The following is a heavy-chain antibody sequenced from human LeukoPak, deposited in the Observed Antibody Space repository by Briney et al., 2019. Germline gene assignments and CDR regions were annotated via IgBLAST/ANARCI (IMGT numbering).Heavy chain of an antibody. CDR2: INPNSGGR. CDR1: GYTFTGYY. J-gene: IGHJ6*03. V-gene: IGHV1-2*02. CDR3: ARGGYSSSSGGYYYYYYMDV. D-gene: IGHD6-6*01. Sequence: ASVKLSCKASGYTFTGYYMHWVRQAPGQGLERMGWINPNSGGRNYAQKSQGRVTMTRDKSISTAYMELSSLRSDDTAVYYCARGGYSSSSGGYYYYYYMDVWGKGTTVTVSS.